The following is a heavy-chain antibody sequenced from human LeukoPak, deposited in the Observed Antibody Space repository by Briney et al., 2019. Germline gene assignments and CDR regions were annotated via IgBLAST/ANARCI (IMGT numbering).Heavy chain of an antibody. CDR1: GYTFTSYA. Sequence: ASVKVSCKASGYTFTSYAMHWVRQAPGQRLEWMGWINAGNGNTKYSQKFQGRVTITRDTSASTAYMELSSLRSEDTAVYYCASASPTLVVPAAMPRGIYYYYYGMDVWGQGTTVTVSS. CDR2: INAGNGNT. D-gene: IGHD2-2*01. CDR3: ASASPTLVVPAAMPRGIYYYYYGMDV. V-gene: IGHV1-3*01. J-gene: IGHJ6*02.